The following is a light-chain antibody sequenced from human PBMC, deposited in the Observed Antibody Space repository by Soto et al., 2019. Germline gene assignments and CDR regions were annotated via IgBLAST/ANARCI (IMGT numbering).Light chain of an antibody. CDR2: GAS. J-gene: IGKJ1*01. Sequence: EIVLTQSPGTLSLSPGERATLSCRASQSVSSSYLAWYQQKPGQAPSLLIYGASSRATGIPDRFSGSGSGTDFTLTTRRLEPEDFAVYYCQQSGSSQTFGQGTKVEIK. V-gene: IGKV3-20*01. CDR1: QSVSSSY. CDR3: QQSGSSQT.